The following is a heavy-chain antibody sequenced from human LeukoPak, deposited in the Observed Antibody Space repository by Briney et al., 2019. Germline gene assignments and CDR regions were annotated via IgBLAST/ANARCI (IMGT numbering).Heavy chain of an antibody. V-gene: IGHV3-33*01. CDR1: GFTLSSFG. CDR2: IYYDGSDK. J-gene: IGHJ6*02. D-gene: IGHD6-19*01. Sequence: QPGRSLRLSCAASGFTLSSFGMHWVRQAPGKGLEWVAIIYYDGSDKYYADSVKGRFTISRDNSKDTLYLQMNSLRAEDTAVYYCARAHSGGSVAGTMFYYGMDGWGQGTTVTVSS. CDR3: ARAHSGGSVAGTMFYYGMDG.